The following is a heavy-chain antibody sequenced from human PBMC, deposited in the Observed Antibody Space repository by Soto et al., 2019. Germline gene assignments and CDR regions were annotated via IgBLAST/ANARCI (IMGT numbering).Heavy chain of an antibody. J-gene: IGHJ5*02. D-gene: IGHD2-2*01. CDR1: GFSLSNARMG. CDR2: IFSNDEK. CDR3: ARLRDIVVVPAAMNWFDP. Sequence: QVTLKESGPVLVNPTETLTLTCTVSGFSLSNARMGVSWIRQPPGKALEWLAHIFSNDEKSYSTSLKSRLTISKDTSKSQVVLTMTNMDPVNTATYYCARLRDIVVVPAAMNWFDPWGQGTLVTVSS. V-gene: IGHV2-26*01.